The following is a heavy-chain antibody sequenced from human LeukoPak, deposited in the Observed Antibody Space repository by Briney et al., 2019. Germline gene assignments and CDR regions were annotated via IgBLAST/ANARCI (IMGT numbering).Heavy chain of an antibody. Sequence: PGGSLRLSCAAYGFTFSSYGMHWVRQAPGKGLEWVAFIRYDGSNKYYADSVKVRFTISRDNSKNTLYLQMNSLRAEDTAVYYCAKIPTGSSGSFDAFDIWGQGTMVTVSS. CDR1: GFTFSSYG. CDR3: AKIPTGSSGSFDAFDI. J-gene: IGHJ3*02. CDR2: IRYDGSNK. V-gene: IGHV3-30*02. D-gene: IGHD1-26*01.